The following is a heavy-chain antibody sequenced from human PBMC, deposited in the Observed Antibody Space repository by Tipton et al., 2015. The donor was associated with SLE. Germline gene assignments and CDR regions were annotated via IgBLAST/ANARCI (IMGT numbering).Heavy chain of an antibody. CDR3: ATSPPTGYW. CDR1: GFTFSSYA. D-gene: IGHD3-9*01. Sequence: SLRLSCTASGFTFSSYAMSWVRQAPGKGLEWVSTISGSDDSTYYADSVKGRFTISRDNSKNTLYLQMNSLRAEDTAVYYCATSPPTGYWWGQGTLVTVSS. V-gene: IGHV3-23*01. CDR2: ISGSDDST. J-gene: IGHJ4*02.